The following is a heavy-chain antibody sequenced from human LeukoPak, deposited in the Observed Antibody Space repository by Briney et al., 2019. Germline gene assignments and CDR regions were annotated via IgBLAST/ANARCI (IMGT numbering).Heavy chain of an antibody. Sequence: SETLSLTCTVSGGSISSSSYYWGWIRQPPGKGLEWIGSIYYSGSTYYNPSLKSRVTISADTSKNQFSLKLSSVTAADTAVYYCARDRAGSSGDYYYGMDVWGQGTTVTVSS. CDR1: GGSISSSSYY. D-gene: IGHD6-25*01. CDR2: IYYSGST. J-gene: IGHJ6*02. V-gene: IGHV4-39*07. CDR3: ARDRAGSSGDYYYGMDV.